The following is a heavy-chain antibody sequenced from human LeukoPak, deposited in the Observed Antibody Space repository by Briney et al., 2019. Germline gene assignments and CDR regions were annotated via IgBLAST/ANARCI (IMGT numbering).Heavy chain of an antibody. D-gene: IGHD2-21*01. V-gene: IGHV3-15*01. Sequence: GGSLRLSCAAPGFTFSNAWMTWVRQAPGNGLEWVARIKSQGSGGTTDYAAPVKDRFSISREDSKNTLYLQMNSLKSEDTAVYYCTTVREISCFSLDYWGQGALVTVSS. J-gene: IGHJ4*02. CDR1: GFTFSNAW. CDR3: TTVREISCFSLDY. CDR2: IKSQGSGGTT.